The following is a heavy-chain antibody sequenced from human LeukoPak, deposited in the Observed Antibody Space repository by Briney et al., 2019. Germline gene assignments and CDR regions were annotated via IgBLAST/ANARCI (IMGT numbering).Heavy chain of an antibody. D-gene: IGHD1-7*01. Sequence: PSETLSLTCTVSGGSISTYYWSWIRQPPGKGLEWIGYIYYSGSTNYNPSLKSRVTISVDTSKNQFSLKLSSVTAADTAVYYCARDNWNYGSSMDVWGQGTTVTVSS. V-gene: IGHV4-59*01. CDR3: ARDNWNYGSSMDV. J-gene: IGHJ6*02. CDR1: GGSISTYY. CDR2: IYYSGST.